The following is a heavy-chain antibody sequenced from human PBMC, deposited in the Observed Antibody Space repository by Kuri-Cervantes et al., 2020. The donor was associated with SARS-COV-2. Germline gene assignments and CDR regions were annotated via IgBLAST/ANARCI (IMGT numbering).Heavy chain of an antibody. V-gene: IGHV3-23*01. Sequence: GESLKISCAASGFTFSSYAMSWVRQAPGKGLEWVSAISGSGGSTYYADSVKGRFTISRDNSKNTLYLQMNSLRAEDTAVYYCATFYDFWSGPFTYYYYYMDVWGKGTTVTVSS. J-gene: IGHJ6*03. D-gene: IGHD3-3*01. CDR1: GFTFSSYA. CDR2: ISGSGGST. CDR3: ATFYDFWSGPFTYYYYYMDV.